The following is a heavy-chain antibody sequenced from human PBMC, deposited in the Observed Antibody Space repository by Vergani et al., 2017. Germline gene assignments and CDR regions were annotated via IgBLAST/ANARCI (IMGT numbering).Heavy chain of an antibody. CDR1: GGSISSGGYY. CDR3: ARGEEDDFWSGGVDAFDI. CDR2: IYHSGST. V-gene: IGHV4-39*07. J-gene: IGHJ3*02. Sequence: QVQLQESGPGLVKPSQTLSLTCTVSGGSISSGGYYWSWIRQPPGKGLEWIGSIYHSGSTYYNPSLKSRVTISVDTSKNQFSLKLSSVTAADTAVYYCARGEEDDFWSGGVDAFDIWGQGTMVTVSS. D-gene: IGHD3-3*01.